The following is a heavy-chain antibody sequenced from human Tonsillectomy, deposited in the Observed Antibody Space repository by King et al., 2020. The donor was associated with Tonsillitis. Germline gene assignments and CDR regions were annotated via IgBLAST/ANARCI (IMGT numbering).Heavy chain of an antibody. CDR1: GFSLSTSGVG. J-gene: IGHJ3*02. V-gene: IGHV2-5*01. CDR2: IYWNDDK. Sequence: NLKESGPTLVKPTQTLTLTCTFSGFSLSTSGVGVGWIRQPPGKALEWLALIYWNDDKRYSPSLKSRLTITKDTSKNEAVLTMTNMDPVDTATYYCAHRSGADYGDYWGVGAFDIWGQGTMVTVSS. D-gene: IGHD4-17*01. CDR3: AHRSGADYGDYWGVGAFDI.